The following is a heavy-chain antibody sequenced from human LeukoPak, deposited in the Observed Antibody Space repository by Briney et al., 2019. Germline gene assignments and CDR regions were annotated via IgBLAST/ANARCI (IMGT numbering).Heavy chain of an antibody. J-gene: IGHJ4*02. CDR1: GYTFTNYD. Sequence: GASVKVSCKASGYTFTNYDISWVRQAPGQGLEWMGWISAYNGNTNYAQKLQDRVTMTTDTSTSTAYMDLRSLRSDDTAVYYCARDRLGSSSSEIDYWGQGTLVTVSS. CDR3: ARDRLGSSSSEIDY. D-gene: IGHD6-13*01. CDR2: ISAYNGNT. V-gene: IGHV1-18*01.